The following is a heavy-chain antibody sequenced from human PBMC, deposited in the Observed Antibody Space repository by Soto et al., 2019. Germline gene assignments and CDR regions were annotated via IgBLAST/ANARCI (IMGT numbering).Heavy chain of an antibody. V-gene: IGHV4-34*01. CDR3: ARAQGGRWFDP. CDR1: GGSFSGYY. CDR2: INHSGST. Sequence: SETLSLTCAVYGGSFSGYYWSWIRQPPGKGLEWIGEINHSGSTNYNPSLKSRVTISVDTSKNQFSLKLSSVTAADTAVYYCARAQGGRWFDPWGQGTLVTVSS. J-gene: IGHJ5*02.